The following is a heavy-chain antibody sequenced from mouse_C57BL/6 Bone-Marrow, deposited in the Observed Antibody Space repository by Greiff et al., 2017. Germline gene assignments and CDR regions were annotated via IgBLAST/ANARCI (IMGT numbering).Heavy chain of an antibody. Sequence: VQLQQSVAELVRPGASVKLSCTASGFNIKNTYMHWVKQRPEQGLEWIGRIDPANGNTKYAPKFQGKATITADTSSNTAYLQLSSLTSEDTAIYYCARGFPYYYGSSYPYYFDYWGQGTTLTVSS. D-gene: IGHD1-1*01. CDR1: GFNIKNTY. V-gene: IGHV14-3*01. CDR2: IDPANGNT. J-gene: IGHJ2*01. CDR3: ARGFPYYYGSSYPYYFDY.